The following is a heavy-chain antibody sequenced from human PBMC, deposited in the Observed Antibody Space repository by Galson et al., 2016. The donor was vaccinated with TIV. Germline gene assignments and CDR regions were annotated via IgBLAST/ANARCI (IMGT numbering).Heavy chain of an antibody. CDR1: GYSFSSYW. CDR2: IYAGDSDT. J-gene: IGHJ4*02. D-gene: IGHD3-10*01. CDR3: ARAGGAADY. Sequence: QSGAEVKKPGESLKISCQGSGYSFSSYWIAWVRQMPGEGLEWMGVIYAGDSDTRYSPFFQGQVTTSADESISTAYLQWSSLRASDTATYYCARAGGAADYWGQGTLVTVSS. V-gene: IGHV5-51*01.